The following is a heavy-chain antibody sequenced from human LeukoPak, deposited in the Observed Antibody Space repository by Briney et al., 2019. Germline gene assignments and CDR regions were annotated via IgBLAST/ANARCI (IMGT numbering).Heavy chain of an antibody. D-gene: IGHD4-17*01. J-gene: IGHJ4*02. V-gene: IGHV1-46*01. CDR2: ISPSGGST. Sequence: ASVKVSCKAFGYTFTSNYMHWVRQAPGQGPEWMGVISPSGGSTTYAQKFQGRVTLTRDTSISTAYMELSRLRSDDTAAYYCARAVHDYGDYGDYWGQGTLVTVSS. CDR3: ARAVHDYGDYGDY. CDR1: GYTFTSNY.